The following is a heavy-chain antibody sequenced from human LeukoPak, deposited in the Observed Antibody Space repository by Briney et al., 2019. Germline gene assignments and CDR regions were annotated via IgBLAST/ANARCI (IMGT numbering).Heavy chain of an antibody. CDR3: AKEITGDGFDP. V-gene: IGHV3-20*04. CDR1: GFTFDDYG. J-gene: IGHJ5*02. CDR2: INWNGGST. D-gene: IGHD7-27*01. Sequence: PGGSLRLSCATSGFTFDDYGMSWVRQAPGKGLEWVSDINWNGGSTGYADSVKGRFTISRDNARNSLYLQMNSLRAEDTALYYCAKEITGDGFDPWGQGTLVTVSS.